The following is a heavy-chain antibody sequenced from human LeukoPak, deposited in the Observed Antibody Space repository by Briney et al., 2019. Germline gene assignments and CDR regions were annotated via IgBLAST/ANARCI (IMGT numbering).Heavy chain of an antibody. CDR1: GYTFSSHG. V-gene: IGHV1-18*01. Sequence: ASVKVSCKASGYTFSSHGISWVRQAPGQGLEWMGWISGYNGNINYPRNLQGRFTMTTDTSTSTAYMELSSLRSEDTAVYYCASVLRYFDWYNWFDPWGQGTLVTVSS. CDR3: ASVLRYFDWYNWFDP. J-gene: IGHJ5*02. CDR2: ISGYNGNI. D-gene: IGHD3-9*01.